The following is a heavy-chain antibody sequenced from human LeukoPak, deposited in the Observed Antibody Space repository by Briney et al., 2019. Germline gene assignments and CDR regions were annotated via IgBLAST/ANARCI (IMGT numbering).Heavy chain of an antibody. Sequence: PGGSLRLSWAASGFTFSSYSMNWVRQAPGKGLEWVSSISSSSSYIYYADSVKGRFTISRDNAKNSLYLQMNSLRAEDTAVYYCARGYSSSPSKFDPWGQGTLVTVSS. CDR3: ARGYSSSPSKFDP. D-gene: IGHD6-13*01. CDR2: ISSSSSYI. CDR1: GFTFSSYS. J-gene: IGHJ5*02. V-gene: IGHV3-21*01.